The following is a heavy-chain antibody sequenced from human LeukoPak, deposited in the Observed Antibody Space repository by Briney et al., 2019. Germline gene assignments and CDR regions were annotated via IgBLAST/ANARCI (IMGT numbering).Heavy chain of an antibody. Sequence: GGSLRLSCAASGFIFNSYWMNWLRQAPGKGLEWVANVDQDGSEKYYVGSVKGRFTISRDNAKNSLYLQMNSLRVEDTAVYYCARGWASSRRKAFDIWGQGTMVTVSS. J-gene: IGHJ3*02. CDR2: VDQDGSEK. CDR1: GFIFNSYW. CDR3: ARGWASSRRKAFDI. V-gene: IGHV3-7*03. D-gene: IGHD3-16*01.